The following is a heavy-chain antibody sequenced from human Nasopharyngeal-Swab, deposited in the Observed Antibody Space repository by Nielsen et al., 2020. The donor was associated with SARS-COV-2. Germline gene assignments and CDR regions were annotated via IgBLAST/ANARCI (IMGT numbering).Heavy chain of an antibody. CDR2: IKQDGSEK. D-gene: IGHD2-2*01. Sequence: WIRQPPGKGLEWVANIKQDGSEKYYVDSVKGRFTISRDNAKNSLYLQMNSLRAEDTAVYYCARDNHCSSTSCYLWFSAYYYYMDVWGKGTTVTVSS. J-gene: IGHJ6*03. CDR3: ARDNHCSSTSCYLWFSAYYYYMDV. V-gene: IGHV3-7*01.